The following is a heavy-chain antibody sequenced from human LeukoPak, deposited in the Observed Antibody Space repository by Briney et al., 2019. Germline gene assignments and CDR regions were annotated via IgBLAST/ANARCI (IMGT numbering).Heavy chain of an antibody. D-gene: IGHD6-13*01. CDR3: ARGGLVAAAGHWFDP. V-gene: IGHV1-2*02. CDR2: INPNSGGT. Sequence: ASVKVSCKASGYTSTGYYMHWVRQAPGQGLEWMGWINPNSGGTNYAQKFQGRVTMTRDTSISTAYMELSRLRSDDTAVYYCARGGLVAAAGHWFDPWGQGTLVTVSS. J-gene: IGHJ5*02. CDR1: GYTSTGYY.